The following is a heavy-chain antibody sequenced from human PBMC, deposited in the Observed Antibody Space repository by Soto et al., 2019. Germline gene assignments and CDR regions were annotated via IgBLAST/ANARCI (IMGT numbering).Heavy chain of an antibody. CDR1: GFTFSNYA. J-gene: IGHJ4*02. CDR3: ASSIN. Sequence: EVQLLESGGGLVQPGGSLRLSCAASGFTFSNYAMNWVRQAPGKGLEWVSGISGSGDITYHADSVKGRLTISRDNSKNTLYLQMNSLRADDTAVYYCASSINWGQGTLVTVSS. CDR2: ISGSGDIT. V-gene: IGHV3-23*01.